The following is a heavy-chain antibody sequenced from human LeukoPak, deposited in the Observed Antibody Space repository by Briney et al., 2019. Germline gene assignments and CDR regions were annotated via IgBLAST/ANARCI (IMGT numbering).Heavy chain of an antibody. CDR2: IWYDGSQR. CDR1: GFIFSTYG. V-gene: IGHV3-33*01. CDR3: ATSSPRNYFDH. J-gene: IGHJ4*02. D-gene: IGHD1-14*01. Sequence: QAGGSLRLSCVASGFIFSTYGLHWVRQSPGRGLEWVAVIWYDGSQRYYADSVKGRFTISRDDSQNTIYLQMDSLRAEDTAVYYCATSSPRNYFDHWGQGTLVTVSS.